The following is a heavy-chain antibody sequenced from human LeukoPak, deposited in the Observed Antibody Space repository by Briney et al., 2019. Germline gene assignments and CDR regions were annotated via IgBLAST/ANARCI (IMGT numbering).Heavy chain of an antibody. D-gene: IGHD1-26*01. J-gene: IGHJ5*02. V-gene: IGHV4-34*01. CDR2: INHSGST. Sequence: SETLSLTCAVYGGSFSGYYWSWIRQPPGKGLEWIGEINHSGSTNYNPSLKGRVTISVDTSKNQFSLKLSSVTAADTAVYYCARLKGGAHIQGFDPWGQGTLVTVSP. CDR3: ARLKGGAHIQGFDP. CDR1: GGSFSGYY.